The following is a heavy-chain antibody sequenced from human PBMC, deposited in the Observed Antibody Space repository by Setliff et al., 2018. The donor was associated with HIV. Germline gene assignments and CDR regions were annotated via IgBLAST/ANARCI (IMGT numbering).Heavy chain of an antibody. J-gene: IGHJ5*02. D-gene: IGHD2-2*01. CDR2: IYNSVTT. V-gene: IGHV4-59*02. Sequence: SETLSLTCSVSGASVNYNTWSWIRQAPGKGLQWIGFIYNSVTTNYDPSLKSRATISLDTSKNQFSLKLTSVTAADTAVYYCARGGTSSNWFGPWGQGTLVTVSS. CDR3: ARGGTSSNWFGP. CDR1: GASVNYNT.